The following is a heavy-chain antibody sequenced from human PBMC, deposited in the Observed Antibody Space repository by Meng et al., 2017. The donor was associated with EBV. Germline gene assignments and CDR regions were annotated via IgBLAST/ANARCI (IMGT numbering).Heavy chain of an antibody. J-gene: IGHJ4*02. V-gene: IGHV4-34*01. CDR2: VNHAGRT. CDR3: AEGRGTFDY. Sequence: QVQHQQWGAGLLKPSETLSLTCGLSGESFSGYYCSWVRQSPGKGLEWIGEVNHAGRTNFNPSLKSRVSISLDTSKNQFSLKLNSVTVADTAVYYCAEGRGTFDYWGRGTLVTVSS. CDR1: GESFSGYY.